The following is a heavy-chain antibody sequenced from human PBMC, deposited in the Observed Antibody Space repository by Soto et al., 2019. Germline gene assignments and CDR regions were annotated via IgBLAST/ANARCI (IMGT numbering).Heavy chain of an antibody. CDR2: INHSGST. V-gene: IGHV4-34*01. D-gene: IGHD6-19*01. CDR3: ASSGWYFVAFDI. Sequence: TSETLSLTCAVYGGSFSGYYWSWIRQPPGKGLEWIGEINHSGSTNYNPSLKSRVTISVDTSKNQFSLKLSSVTAADTAVYYCASSGWYFVAFDIWGQGTMVTVSS. CDR1: GGSFSGYY. J-gene: IGHJ3*02.